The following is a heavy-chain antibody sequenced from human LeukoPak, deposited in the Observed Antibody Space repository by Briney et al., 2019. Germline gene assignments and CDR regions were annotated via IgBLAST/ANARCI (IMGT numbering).Heavy chain of an antibody. CDR1: GASFTGYY. CDR2: INHSGTT. D-gene: IGHD5-18*01. CDR3: ARGHSYGHSDY. V-gene: IGHV4-34*01. Sequence: SETLSLTCAVFGASFTGYYWSWIRQPPGKGLEWIGEINHSGTTNYNPSLKSRVTISVDTSKNQFSLKLSSVTAADTAVYYCARGHSYGHSDYWGQGTLVTVSS. J-gene: IGHJ4*02.